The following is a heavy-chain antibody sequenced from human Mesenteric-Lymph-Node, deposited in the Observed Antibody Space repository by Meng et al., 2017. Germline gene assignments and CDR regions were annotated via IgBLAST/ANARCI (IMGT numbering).Heavy chain of an antibody. J-gene: IGHJ6*02. CDR3: AKDVLQWLVVGMDF. CDR2: TSGSGGST. V-gene: IGHV3-23*01. D-gene: IGHD6-19*01. CDR1: GLTFSSYA. Sequence: GGSLRPSCAVSGLTFSSYAMSWVRQAPGKGLGWVSATSGSGGSTYYADSVKGRFTITRDNSKNTPYLQMSSLRAEDTAVYYWAKDVLQWLVVGMDFWGQGTTVTVSS.